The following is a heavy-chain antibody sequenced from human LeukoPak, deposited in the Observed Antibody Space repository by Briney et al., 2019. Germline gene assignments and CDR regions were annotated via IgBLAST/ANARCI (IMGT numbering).Heavy chain of an antibody. CDR3: ARADTWGGVVFDY. CDR1: GFTFSSYS. V-gene: IGHV3-21*01. CDR2: ISSSSSYI. Sequence: TGGSLRLSCAASGFTFSSYSMNWVRQAPGKGLEWVSSISSSSSYIYYADSVKGRFTISRDNAKNSLYLQMNSLRAEDTAVYYCARADTWGGVVFDYWGQGTLVTVSS. D-gene: IGHD3-16*01. J-gene: IGHJ4*02.